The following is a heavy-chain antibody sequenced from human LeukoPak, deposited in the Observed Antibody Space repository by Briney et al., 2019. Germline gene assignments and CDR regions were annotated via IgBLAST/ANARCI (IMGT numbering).Heavy chain of an antibody. V-gene: IGHV1-2*02. CDR2: SNPNSGGT. Sequence: ASVKVSCKASGYTFTGHFIHWVRQAPGQGLEWMGWSNPNSGGTNYAQRFQGRVTMTRDTSISTAYMELSRVISDDTAVYYCAREYSRYSGTYYDYWGQGTLVTVSS. CDR1: GYTFTGHF. D-gene: IGHD5-12*01. CDR3: AREYSRYSGTYYDY. J-gene: IGHJ4*02.